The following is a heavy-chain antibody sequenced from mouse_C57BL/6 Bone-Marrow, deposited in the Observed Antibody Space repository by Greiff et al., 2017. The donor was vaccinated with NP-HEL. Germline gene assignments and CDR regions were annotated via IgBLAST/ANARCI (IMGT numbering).Heavy chain of an antibody. CDR3: AREGYYYERYFDY. Sequence: QVQLQQSGAELVKPGASVKLSCKASGYTFTSYWMQWVKQRPGQGLEWIGEIDPSDSYTNYNQKFKGKATLTVDTSSSTAYMQLSSLTSEDSAVYYCAREGYYYERYFDYWGQGTTLTVSS. CDR1: GYTFTSYW. CDR2: IDPSDSYT. V-gene: IGHV1-50*01. D-gene: IGHD2-4*01. J-gene: IGHJ2*01.